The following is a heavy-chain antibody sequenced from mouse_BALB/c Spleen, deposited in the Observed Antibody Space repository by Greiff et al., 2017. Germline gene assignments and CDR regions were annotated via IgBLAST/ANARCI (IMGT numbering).Heavy chain of an antibody. J-gene: IGHJ2*01. Sequence: EVQLVESGGGLVKPGGSLKLSCAASGFTFSSYAMSWVRQTPEKRLEWVASISSGGSTYYPDSVKGRFTISRDNARNILYLQMSSLRSEDTAMYYCARGRGVSYYFDYWGQGTTLTVSS. CDR3: ARGRGVSYYFDY. CDR2: ISSGGST. CDR1: GFTFSSYA. V-gene: IGHV5-6-5*01.